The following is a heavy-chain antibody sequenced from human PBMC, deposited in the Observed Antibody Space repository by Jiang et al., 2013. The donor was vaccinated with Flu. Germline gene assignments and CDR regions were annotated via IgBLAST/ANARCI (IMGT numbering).Heavy chain of an antibody. CDR2: ISYDGSNK. D-gene: IGHD3-9*01. J-gene: IGHJ4*02. Sequence: PGRSLRLSCAASGFTFSSYAMHWVRQAPGKGLEWVAVISYDGSNKYYADSVKGRFTISRDNSKNTLYLQMNSLRAEDTAVYYCARDGANRRSVYDILTGYHAPFDYWGQGTLVTVSS. CDR1: GFTFSSYA. V-gene: IGHV3-30-3*01. CDR3: ARDGANRRSVYDILTGYHAPFDY.